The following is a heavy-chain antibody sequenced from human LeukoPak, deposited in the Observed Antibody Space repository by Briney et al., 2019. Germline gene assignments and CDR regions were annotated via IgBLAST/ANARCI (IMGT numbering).Heavy chain of an antibody. J-gene: IGHJ4*02. V-gene: IGHV4-59*01. D-gene: IGHD5-12*01. CDR3: ASSGYSGYDSPNFDY. CDR1: GASISSWY. Sequence: SETLSLTCTVSGASISSWYWSWIRQPPGKGLEWIGYIYGSGNTNYNPSLKSRVTMSIDTSKNQFSLKLSSVTAADTAVYYCASSGYSGYDSPNFDYWGQGTLVTVSS. CDR2: IYGSGNT.